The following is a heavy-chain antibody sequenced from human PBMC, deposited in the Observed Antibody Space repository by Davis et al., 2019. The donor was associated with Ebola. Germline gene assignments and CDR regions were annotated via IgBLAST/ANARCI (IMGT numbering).Heavy chain of an antibody. CDR3: AKDRLAFDL. Sequence: GESLKISCAASGFTFSSYGMHWVRQAPGKGLEWVSSISGSGGSTYYADSVKGRFTISRDNSKNTLYLQMNNLRAEDTAVYYCAKDRLAFDLWGQGTMVTVSS. CDR2: ISGSGGST. V-gene: IGHV3-23*01. J-gene: IGHJ3*01. D-gene: IGHD6-19*01. CDR1: GFTFSSYG.